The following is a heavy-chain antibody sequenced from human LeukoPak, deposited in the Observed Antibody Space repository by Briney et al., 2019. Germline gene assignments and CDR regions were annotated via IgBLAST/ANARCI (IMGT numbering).Heavy chain of an antibody. CDR3: AKRTSGSSWYSSDS. CDR2: MSGDATST. CDR1: GFTFSSFA. V-gene: IGHV3-23*01. D-gene: IGHD6-13*01. J-gene: IGHJ4*02. Sequence: GGSLRLSCAASGFTFSSFAMNWVRQAPGKGLEWVSTMSGDATSTYYADSVKGRFTISRDNSKNTLYLQMNSLRAEDTAVYYCAKRTSGSSWYSSDSWGQGTLVTVSS.